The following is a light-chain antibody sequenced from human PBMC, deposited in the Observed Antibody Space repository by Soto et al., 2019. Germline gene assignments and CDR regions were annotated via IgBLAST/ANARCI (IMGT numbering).Light chain of an antibody. J-gene: IGKJ1*01. CDR2: AAS. V-gene: IGKV1-6*01. CDR1: QGIRND. Sequence: AIQMTQSPSSLSASVGDRVTITCRASQGIRNDLGWYQQKPGKAPNLLIYAASSLQSGVPSRFSGSGSGTDFTLAISGLQPEDSATYYCLQDINYPWTFGQGTKVDI. CDR3: LQDINYPWT.